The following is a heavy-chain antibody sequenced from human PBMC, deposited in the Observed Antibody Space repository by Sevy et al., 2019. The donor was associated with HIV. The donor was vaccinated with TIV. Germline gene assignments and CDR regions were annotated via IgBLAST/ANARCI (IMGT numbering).Heavy chain of an antibody. V-gene: IGHV4-34*01. J-gene: IGHJ4*02. Sequence: SETLSLTCAVYGGSFSGYYWSWIRQPPGKGLEWIGEINHSGSTNYNPSLKSRVTISVDTSKNQFSLKLSSVTAADTAVYYCARGLGIAVAGTDYWGREPWSPSPQ. CDR2: INHSGST. CDR3: ARGLGIAVAGTDY. D-gene: IGHD6-19*01. CDR1: GGSFSGYY.